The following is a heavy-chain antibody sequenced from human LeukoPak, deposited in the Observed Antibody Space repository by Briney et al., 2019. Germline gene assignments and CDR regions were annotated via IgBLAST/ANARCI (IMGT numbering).Heavy chain of an antibody. CDR2: ISSSSSYI. CDR3: ARDQIAAAAALDY. Sequence: GGSLRLSCAASGFTFSSYAMSWVRQAPGKGLEWVSSISSSSSYIYYADSVKGRFTISRDNAKNSLYLQMNSLRAEDTAVHYCARDQIAAAAALDYWGQGTLVTVSS. CDR1: GFTFSSYA. D-gene: IGHD6-13*01. V-gene: IGHV3-21*01. J-gene: IGHJ4*02.